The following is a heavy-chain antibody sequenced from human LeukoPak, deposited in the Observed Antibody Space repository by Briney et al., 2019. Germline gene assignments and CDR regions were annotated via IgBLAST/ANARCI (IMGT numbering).Heavy chain of an antibody. V-gene: IGHV5-51*01. D-gene: IGHD3-22*01. CDR1: GYSFTSYW. J-gene: IGHJ4*02. CDR3: ARPNGYYYDSSGYYAETDY. Sequence: GESLKISCKGSGYSFTSYWIGWVRQMPGKGLEWMGIIYPGDSDTRYSPSFQGQVTISADKSISTAYLQWRSLKASDTAMYYCARPNGYYYDSSGYYAETDYWGQGTLVTVSS. CDR2: IYPGDSDT.